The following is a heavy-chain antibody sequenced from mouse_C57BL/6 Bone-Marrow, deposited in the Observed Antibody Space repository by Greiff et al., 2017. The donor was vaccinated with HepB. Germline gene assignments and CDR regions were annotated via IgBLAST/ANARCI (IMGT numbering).Heavy chain of an antibody. V-gene: IGHV1-50*01. J-gene: IGHJ4*01. CDR3: AREGHGSSFYYAMDY. D-gene: IGHD1-1*01. CDR2: IDPSDSYT. Sequence: QVQLQQPGAELVKPGASVKLSCKASGYTFTSYWMQWVKQRPGQGLEWIGEIDPSDSYTNYNQKFKGKATLTVDISSSTAYMQLSSLTSEDSAVYYCAREGHGSSFYYAMDYWGQGTSVTVSS. CDR1: GYTFTSYW.